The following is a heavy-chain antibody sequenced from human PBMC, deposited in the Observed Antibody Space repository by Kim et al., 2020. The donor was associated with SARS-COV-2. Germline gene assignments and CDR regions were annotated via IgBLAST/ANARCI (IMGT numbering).Heavy chain of an antibody. V-gene: IGHV3-66*02. Sequence: GGSLRLSCAASGFTVSSNYMSWVRQAPGKGLEWVSVIYSGGSTYYADSVKGRFTISRDNSKNTLYLQMNSLRAEDTAVYYCARETRPYYDFWSGYYGGYWFDPWGQGTLVTVSS. CDR3: ARETRPYYDFWSGYYGGYWFDP. J-gene: IGHJ5*02. CDR2: IYSGGST. CDR1: GFTVSSNY. D-gene: IGHD3-3*01.